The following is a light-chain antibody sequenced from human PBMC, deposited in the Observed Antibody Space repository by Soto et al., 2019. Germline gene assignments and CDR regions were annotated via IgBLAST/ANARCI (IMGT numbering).Light chain of an antibody. V-gene: IGLV2-23*02. Sequence: QSALTQPASVSGSPGQSITISCTGTSSDVGSYDLVSWYQQHPGRAPRLMIFEVAKRPSGISTRFSGAKSGNTASLTISGLQAVDEDDYFCCSYTSTNTVVFGGGTKLTVL. CDR1: SSDVGSYDL. CDR2: EVA. CDR3: CSYTSTNTVV. J-gene: IGLJ2*01.